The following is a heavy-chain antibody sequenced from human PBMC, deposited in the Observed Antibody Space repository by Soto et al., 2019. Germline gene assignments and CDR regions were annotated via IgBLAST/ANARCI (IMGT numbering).Heavy chain of an antibody. V-gene: IGHV4-30-2*01. J-gene: IGHJ4*02. CDR1: GGSISSGGYS. D-gene: IGHD3-22*01. CDR3: ARASNYYDSSGYQYYFDY. Sequence: SETLSLTCAVSGGSISSGGYSWIWIRQPPGKGLEWIGYIYHSESTYYNPSLKSRVTISVDRSKNQFSLKLSSVTAADTAVYYCARASNYYDSSGYQYYFDYWGQGTLVTVSS. CDR2: IYHSEST.